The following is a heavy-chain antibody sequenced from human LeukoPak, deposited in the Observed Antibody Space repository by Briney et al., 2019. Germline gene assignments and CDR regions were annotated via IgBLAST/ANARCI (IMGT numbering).Heavy chain of an antibody. D-gene: IGHD3-22*01. CDR2: ISGSGGST. Sequence: GGSLRLSCAASTPTPSRYAISCVRQAPGKGLEWVSAISGSGGSTYYADSVKGRFTISRDNSKNTLYLQMNSLRAGDTSVYYCAKRGDSSGYWGQGTLVTVSS. CDR1: TPTPSRYA. V-gene: IGHV3-23*01. CDR3: AKRGDSSGY. J-gene: IGHJ4*02.